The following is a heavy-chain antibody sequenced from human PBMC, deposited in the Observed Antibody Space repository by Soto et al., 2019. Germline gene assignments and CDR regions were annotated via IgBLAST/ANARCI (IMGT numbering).Heavy chain of an antibody. J-gene: IGHJ6*02. CDR2: ISGSELNT. CDR1: GFTFSTYA. V-gene: IGHV3-23*01. D-gene: IGHD2-2*01. CDR3: AKDPGYCSVTRCPNYFYYGMDV. Sequence: EVQLLESGGGLVQPGGSLRLSCAASGFTFSTYAMTWVRQAPGKGLEWVSSISGSELNTYYADSVKGRFTISRDNSKNALYLQMNGLRAEYTAVYYCAKDPGYCSVTRCPNYFYYGMDVCGQGNTVTVSS.